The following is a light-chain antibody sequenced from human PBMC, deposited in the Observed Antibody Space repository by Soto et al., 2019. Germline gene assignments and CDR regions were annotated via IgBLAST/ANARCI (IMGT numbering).Light chain of an antibody. Sequence: EVLMTQSPATLSVSGCGLVSLPWGANQGSGDTLAWYQHKTRQTPRLLLYDTSTRATGVPARFSGSRSGPEFTLTISSLQPDDFATYYCHQYNTYSPLTFGGGTKVDI. CDR1: QGSGDT. V-gene: IGKV3-15*01. CDR3: HQYNTYSPLT. J-gene: IGKJ4*01. CDR2: DTS.